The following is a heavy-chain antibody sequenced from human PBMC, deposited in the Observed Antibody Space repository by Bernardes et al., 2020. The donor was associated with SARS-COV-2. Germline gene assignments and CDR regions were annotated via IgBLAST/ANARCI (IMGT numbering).Heavy chain of an antibody. CDR2: FDPEDGET. V-gene: IGHV1-24*01. Sequence: ASVQVSCKVSVYTLPELSIHWVRQAPGKGLEWMGGFDPEDGETIYAQKFQGRVTMTEDTSTDTAYMELSSLRSEDTAVYYCATSHPFDPPGNWFDPWGQGTLVTVSS. CDR3: ATSHPFDPPGNWFDP. J-gene: IGHJ5*02. CDR1: VYTLPELS.